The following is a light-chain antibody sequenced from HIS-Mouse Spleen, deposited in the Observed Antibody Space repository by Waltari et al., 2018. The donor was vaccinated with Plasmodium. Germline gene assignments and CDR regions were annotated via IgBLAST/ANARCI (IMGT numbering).Light chain of an antibody. CDR3: QAWDSSTVV. CDR2: QDS. J-gene: IGLJ2*01. Sequence: SYELTQPPSVSVSPGPTASITCSGHNLGDKYACWYQQKPGPSPVLVIYQDSKRPSGIPERFSGSNSGNTATLTISGTQAMDEADYYCQAWDSSTVVFGGGTKLTVL. V-gene: IGLV3-1*01. CDR1: NLGDKY.